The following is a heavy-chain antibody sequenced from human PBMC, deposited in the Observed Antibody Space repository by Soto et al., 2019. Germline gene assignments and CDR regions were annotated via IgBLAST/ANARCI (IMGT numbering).Heavy chain of an antibody. D-gene: IGHD1-26*01. CDR1: GDSVSSNSAA. V-gene: IGHV6-1*01. CDR2: TYYRSKWYN. J-gene: IGHJ4*02. CDR3: ARGEQYSGRIFDY. Sequence: SQTLSLTCGISGDSVSSNSAAWNWLRQSPSRGLEWLGRTYYRSKWYNDYAVSVESRIPINPDTSKNHFSLQRNFVTPEDTAVYFCARGEQYSGRIFDYWGQGTLVTAPQ.